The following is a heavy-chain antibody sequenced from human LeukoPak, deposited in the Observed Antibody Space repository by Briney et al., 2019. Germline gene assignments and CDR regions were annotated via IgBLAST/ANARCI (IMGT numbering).Heavy chain of an antibody. CDR1: GFTVSSNY. CDR2: IYSGGST. J-gene: IGHJ6*03. D-gene: IGHD5-18*01. V-gene: IGHV3-66*01. Sequence: GGSLRLSCAASGFTVSSNYMSWVRQAPGEGLEWVSVIYSGGSTYYADSVKGRFTISRDNSKNTLYLQMNSLRAEDTAVYYCARMRDTAYYYYYMDVWGKGTTVTVSS. CDR3: ARMRDTAYYYYYMDV.